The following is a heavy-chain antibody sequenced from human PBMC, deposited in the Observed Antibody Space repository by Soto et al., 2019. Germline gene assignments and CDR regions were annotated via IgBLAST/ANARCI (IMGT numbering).Heavy chain of an antibody. Sequence: GGSLRLSCAASGFTFSSYAMSWVRQAPGKGLEWVSAISGSGGSTYYADSVKGRFTISRDNSKNTLYLQMNSLRAEDTAVYYCAKVGLLTFGGAHDAFDIWGQGTMVTVSS. D-gene: IGHD3-16*01. V-gene: IGHV3-23*01. CDR2: ISGSGGST. CDR1: GFTFSSYA. J-gene: IGHJ3*02. CDR3: AKVGLLTFGGAHDAFDI.